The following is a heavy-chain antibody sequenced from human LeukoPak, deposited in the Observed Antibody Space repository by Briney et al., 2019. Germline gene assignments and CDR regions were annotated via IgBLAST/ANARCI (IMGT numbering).Heavy chain of an antibody. CDR3: ASCSSSWYGGAFDI. V-gene: IGHV4-39*01. J-gene: IGHJ3*02. CDR2: IYYSGST. D-gene: IGHD6-13*01. CDR1: GGSISSSSYY. Sequence: PSETLSLTCTVSGGSISSSSYYWGWIRQPPGKGLEWIGSIYYSGSTYYNPSLKSRVTISVDTSKNQFSLKLSSVTAADTAVYYCASCSSSWYGGAFDIWGQGTMVTVSS.